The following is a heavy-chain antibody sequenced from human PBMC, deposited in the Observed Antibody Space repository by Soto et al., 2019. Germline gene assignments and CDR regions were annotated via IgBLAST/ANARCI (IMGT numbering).Heavy chain of an antibody. CDR3: AGGSSKSWFDP. CDR1: GGSISSGGYY. J-gene: IGHJ5*02. CDR2: IYYNGNT. D-gene: IGHD6-6*01. Sequence: QVQLQESGPGLVKASQTLSLTCTVSGGSISSGGYYWSWIRQHPGKGLEWIGYIYYNGNTYYNPSLKRRITISLDTSKNQFSLKRTSVTAADTAVYYCAGGSSKSWFDPWGQGTLVTVSS. V-gene: IGHV4-31*03.